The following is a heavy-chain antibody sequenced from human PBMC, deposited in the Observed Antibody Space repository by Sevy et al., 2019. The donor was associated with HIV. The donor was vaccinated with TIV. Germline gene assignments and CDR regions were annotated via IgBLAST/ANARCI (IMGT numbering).Heavy chain of an antibody. D-gene: IGHD3-22*01. V-gene: IGHV1-3*01. CDR3: ARDGFTYDSSGYYPLFDY. Sequence: ASVKVSCKASGYTFTSYAMHWVRQAPGQRLEWMGWINAGNGNTKYSQKFQGRGTITRDTSASTAYMELSSLRSEDTAVYYCARDGFTYDSSGYYPLFDYWGQGTLVTVSS. CDR2: INAGNGNT. J-gene: IGHJ4*02. CDR1: GYTFTSYA.